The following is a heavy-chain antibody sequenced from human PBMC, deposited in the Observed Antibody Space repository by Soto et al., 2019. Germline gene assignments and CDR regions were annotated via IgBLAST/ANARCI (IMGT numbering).Heavy chain of an antibody. D-gene: IGHD3-22*01. Sequence: PSQTMSLTCSVAGGSISSGYWTWIRKHPGKGLEWIGYIYYGGSINYNPSLKSRVIISVDTAKNQFSLRLSSVTAADTAVYYCTGAYYDINGYSLDPWGQGTSVTVSS. CDR2: IYYGGSI. V-gene: IGHV4-59*01. CDR1: GGSISSGY. CDR3: TGAYYDINGYSLDP. J-gene: IGHJ5*02.